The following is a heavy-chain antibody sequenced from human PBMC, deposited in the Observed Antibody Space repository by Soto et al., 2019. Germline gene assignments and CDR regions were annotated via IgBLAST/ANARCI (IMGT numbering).Heavy chain of an antibody. J-gene: IGHJ6*02. CDR2: VYRTGST. V-gene: IGHV4-4*02. D-gene: IGHD3-10*01. CDR1: GGSIRTSNW. CDR3: VRQGFGPLHGLVDV. Sequence: SETLSLTCAFSGGSIRTSNWWIWVRQPPGKGLEWIGEVYRTGSTNYNPSLESRLTISVDKSKNQFSLKLSSVTAADTAVYYCVRQGFGPLHGLVDVWGQGTTVTVSS.